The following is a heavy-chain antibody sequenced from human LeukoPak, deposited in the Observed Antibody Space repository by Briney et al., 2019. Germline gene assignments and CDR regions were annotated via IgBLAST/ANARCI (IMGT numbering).Heavy chain of an antibody. V-gene: IGHV4-39*07. CDR1: GGSISRSNYY. D-gene: IGHD2-21*02. CDR2: IYYSGST. J-gene: IGHJ3*02. Sequence: SETLSLTCSVSGGSISRSNYYWGWIRQPPGKGLEWIGSIYYSGSTYYNPSLKSRVTISVDTSKNQFSLKLSSVTAADTAVYYCARDLLAYCGGDCHPPPRLLDIWGQGTMVTVSS. CDR3: ARDLLAYCGGDCHPPPRLLDI.